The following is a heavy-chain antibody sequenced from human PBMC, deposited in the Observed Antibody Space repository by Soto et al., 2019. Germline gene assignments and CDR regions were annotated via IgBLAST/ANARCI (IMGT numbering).Heavy chain of an antibody. Sequence: QVRLVESGGGVVQPGRSLRLSCAASGFNFGVFGMHWVRQAPGKGLEWLSVLSYEGSEEYYADSVRGRFTISRDNSKNPLFLQMDSVKVDDTGIYYCALTRRSSLLEVSGPGFEYWGQGTLVTVS. CDR2: LSYEGSEE. CDR1: GFNFGVFG. CDR3: ALTRRSSLLEVSGPGFEY. V-gene: IGHV3-30*03. D-gene: IGHD6-19*01. J-gene: IGHJ4*02.